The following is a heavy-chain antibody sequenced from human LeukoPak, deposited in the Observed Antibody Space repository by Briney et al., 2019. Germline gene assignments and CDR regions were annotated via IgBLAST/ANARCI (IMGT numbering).Heavy chain of an antibody. CDR1: GYTLTELS. V-gene: IGHV1-24*01. D-gene: IGHD6-13*01. CDR3: ARESDSSSWYGLDY. J-gene: IGHJ4*02. CDR2: FDPEDGET. Sequence: ASVTVSCKVSGYTLTELSMHWVRQAPGRGLEWMGGFDPEDGETIYAQKFQGRVTMTRDTSTSTVYMELSSLRSEDTAVYYCARESDSSSWYGLDYWGQGTLVTASS.